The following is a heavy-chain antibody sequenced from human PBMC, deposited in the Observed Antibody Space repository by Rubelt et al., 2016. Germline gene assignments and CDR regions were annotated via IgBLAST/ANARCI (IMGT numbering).Heavy chain of an antibody. CDR1: GFTLSTYA. V-gene: IGHV3-23*04. CDR2: ISGSGGGT. D-gene: IGHD1-14*01. CDR3: ARGITTTEPIDY. Sequence: EVQLVESGGGLVQPRGSLRLSCSASGFTLSTYALSWVRQPPGKRLESVSGISGSGGGTYYADPVTGRFTISRDNSKNTLYLQMKSLGTEDTAVYYCARGITTTEPIDYWGQGTLVIVSP. J-gene: IGHJ4*02.